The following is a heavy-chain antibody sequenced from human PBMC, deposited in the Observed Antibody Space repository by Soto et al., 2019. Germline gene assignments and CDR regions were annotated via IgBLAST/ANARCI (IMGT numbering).Heavy chain of an antibody. V-gene: IGHV3-23*01. CDR3: AKADGEQWLIPHLDN. J-gene: IGHJ1*01. CDR2: ISCCGGST. D-gene: IGHD6-19*01. Sequence: GGSLRLSCEASGFNVKKFAMGWVRQAPGEGLEWVSGISCCGGSTFYADSVKGRFSLARDDSKNTLSLQLNSLRVEDTAHYYCAKADGEQWLIPHLDNWGQGTQVPVSS. CDR1: GFNVKKFA.